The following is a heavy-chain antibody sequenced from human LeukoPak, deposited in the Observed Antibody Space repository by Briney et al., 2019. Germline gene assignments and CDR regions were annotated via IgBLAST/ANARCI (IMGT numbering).Heavy chain of an antibody. CDR3: AKNRGYDYYSYMDV. V-gene: IGHV3-23*01. J-gene: IGHJ6*03. CDR2: MSGGGGST. Sequence: GGSLRLSCAASGFTFSSYAMSWVRQAPGQGLEWVSTMSGGGGSTYYADSVKGRITISRDSSKTTLFLQVDSLRADDTAVYYCAKNRGYDYYSYMDVWGKGTTVTVSS. D-gene: IGHD5-12*01. CDR1: GFTFSSYA.